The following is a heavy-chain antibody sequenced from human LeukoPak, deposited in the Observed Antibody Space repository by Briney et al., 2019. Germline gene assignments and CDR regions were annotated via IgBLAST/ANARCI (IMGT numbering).Heavy chain of an antibody. V-gene: IGHV4-39*07. CDR3: ARGQMATINDYWYFDL. Sequence: PSETLSLTCTVSGGSISSSTYFWGWIRQPPGKGLEWLGNIYYSGSTYYNPSLKSRVTISVDTSKNQFSLKLSSVTAADTAVYYCARGQMATINDYWYFDLWGRGTLVTVSS. CDR2: IYYSGST. D-gene: IGHD5-24*01. CDR1: GGSISSSTYF. J-gene: IGHJ2*01.